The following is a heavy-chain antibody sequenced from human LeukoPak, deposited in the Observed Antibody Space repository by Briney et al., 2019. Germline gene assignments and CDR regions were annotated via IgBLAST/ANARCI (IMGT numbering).Heavy chain of an antibody. D-gene: IGHD4-17*01. Sequence: PGGSLRLSCAASGFTFSSYGMHWVRQAPGKGLEWVAVIWYDGSNKYYADSVKGRFTISRDNSKNTLYLQMNSLRAEDTAVYYCARDRKVAAHYDYGDYPALPDYWGQGTLVTVSS. J-gene: IGHJ4*02. CDR1: GFTFSSYG. CDR3: ARDRKVAAHYDYGDYPALPDY. CDR2: IWYDGSNK. V-gene: IGHV3-33*01.